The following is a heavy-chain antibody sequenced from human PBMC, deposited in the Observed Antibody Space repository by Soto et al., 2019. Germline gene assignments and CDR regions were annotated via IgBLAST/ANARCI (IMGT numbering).Heavy chain of an antibody. J-gene: IGHJ2*01. V-gene: IGHV4-39*02. Sequence: SETLSLTCTVSGGSISSSSYYWGWIRQPPGKGLEWIGSIYYSGSTYYNPSLKSRVTISVDTSKNQFSLKLSSVTAADTAVYYCAREPRGYGDYGYFDLWGRGTLVTVSS. CDR1: GGSISSSSYY. CDR3: AREPRGYGDYGYFDL. CDR2: IYYSGST. D-gene: IGHD4-17*01.